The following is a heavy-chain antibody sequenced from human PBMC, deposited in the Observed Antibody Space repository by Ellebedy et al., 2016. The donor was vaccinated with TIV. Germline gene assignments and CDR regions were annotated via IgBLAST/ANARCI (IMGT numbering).Heavy chain of an antibody. CDR3: ARGPLDYCGGDCYTNDAFDV. V-gene: IGHV1-8*01. Sequence: AASVKVPCKASGYTFTSYDINGVRQATGQGLEWMGWMNPKSGNKAYAQKFQARVTMTRNTSISTAYMELTSLRSEDTAVYFCARGPLDYCGGDCYTNDAFDVWGQGTMVAVSS. D-gene: IGHD2-21*02. J-gene: IGHJ3*01. CDR1: GYTFTSYD. CDR2: MNPKSGNK.